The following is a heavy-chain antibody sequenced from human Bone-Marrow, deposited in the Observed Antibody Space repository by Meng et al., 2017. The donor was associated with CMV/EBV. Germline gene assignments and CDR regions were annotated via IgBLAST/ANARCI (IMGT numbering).Heavy chain of an antibody. CDR3: ARQGTSYPRWFDP. CDR1: GFTFSSYA. CDR2: ISGSGGST. D-gene: IGHD2-2*01. Sequence: GESLKISCAASGFTFSSYAMSWVRQAPGKGLEWVSAISGSGGSTYYADSVKGRFTISRDNSKNTLYLQMNSLRAEDTAVYYCARQGTSYPRWFDPWGQGTLVTVSS. J-gene: IGHJ5*02. V-gene: IGHV3-23*01.